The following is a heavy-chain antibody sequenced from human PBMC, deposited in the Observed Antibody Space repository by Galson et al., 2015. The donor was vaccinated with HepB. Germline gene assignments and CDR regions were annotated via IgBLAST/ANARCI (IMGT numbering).Heavy chain of an antibody. D-gene: IGHD5-12*01. CDR3: ARIGYSGCDHLDY. CDR1: GFTFSSYS. Sequence: SLRLSCAASGFTFSSYSMNWVRQAPGKGLEWVSYISSSSSTIYYADSVKGRFTISRDNAKNSLYLQMNSLRAEDTAVYYCARIGYSGCDHLDYWGQGTLVTVSS. CDR2: ISSSSSTI. V-gene: IGHV3-48*04. J-gene: IGHJ4*02.